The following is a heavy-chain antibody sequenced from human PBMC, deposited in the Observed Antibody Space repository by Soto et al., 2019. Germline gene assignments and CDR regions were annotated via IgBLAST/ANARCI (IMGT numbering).Heavy chain of an antibody. Sequence: EVQLVESGGGLVKPGGSLRLSCAASGFTFTRYSMNWVRQAPGKGLEWVSSISSTTNYIYYGDSMKGRFTISRDNGKNSLYLEMHSLRAEDTAVYYCARESEDLTSNFDYWGQGTLVTVYS. V-gene: IGHV3-21*06. CDR3: ARESEDLTSNFDY. CDR1: GFTFTRYS. J-gene: IGHJ4*02. CDR2: ISSTTNYI.